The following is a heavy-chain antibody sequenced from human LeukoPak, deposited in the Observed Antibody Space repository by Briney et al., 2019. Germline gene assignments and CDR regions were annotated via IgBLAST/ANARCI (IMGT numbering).Heavy chain of an antibody. Sequence: GGSLRLSCAASGFTFSSYAMSWVRQAPGKGLEWVSAISGSSGSTYYADSVKGRFTISRDNSKNTLYLQMNSLRAEDTAVYYCAKEFYQLLLPAGMDVWGQGTTVTVSS. CDR1: GFTFSSYA. D-gene: IGHD2-15*01. V-gene: IGHV3-23*01. CDR3: AKEFYQLLLPAGMDV. J-gene: IGHJ6*02. CDR2: ISGSSGST.